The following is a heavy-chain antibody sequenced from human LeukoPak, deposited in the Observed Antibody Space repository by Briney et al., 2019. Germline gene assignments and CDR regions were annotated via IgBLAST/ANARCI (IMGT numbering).Heavy chain of an antibody. J-gene: IGHJ4*02. CDR2: IYYSGST. Sequence: PSETLSLTCTVSGGSISSYYWSWIRQPPGKGLEWIGYIYYSGSTNYNPSLKSRVTISVDTSKNQFSLKLSSVTAADTAVYYCARSKGGYYDSSGYNADYWGQGTLVTVSS. CDR3: ARSKGGYYDSSGYNADY. D-gene: IGHD3-22*01. CDR1: GGSISSYY. V-gene: IGHV4-59*01.